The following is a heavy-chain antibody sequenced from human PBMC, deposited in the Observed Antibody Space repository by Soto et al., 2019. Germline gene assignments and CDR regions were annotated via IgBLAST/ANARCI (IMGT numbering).Heavy chain of an antibody. CDR3: ARVGRDCSSTSCYYYYYYGMDV. CDR1: GYTFTGYY. D-gene: IGHD2-2*01. CDR2: INPNSGGT. Sequence: QVQLVQSGAEVKKPGASVKVSCKASGYTFTGYYMHWVRQAPGQGLEWMGWINPNSGGTNYAQKFQGRVTMTRDTSISTAYMELSRLRSDDTAVYYCARVGRDCSSTSCYYYYYYGMDVWGQGTTVTVSS. J-gene: IGHJ6*02. V-gene: IGHV1-2*02.